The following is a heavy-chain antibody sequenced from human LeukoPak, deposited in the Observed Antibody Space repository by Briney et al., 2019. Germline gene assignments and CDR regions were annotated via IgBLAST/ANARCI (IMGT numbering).Heavy chain of an antibody. CDR1: GFSFSSYA. CDR3: ARDGREYNWFDP. D-gene: IGHD3-10*01. Sequence: GGSLRLSCAASGFSFSSYAMHWVRQAPGKGLEWVALIWNDGSNQYYADSVKGRFTISRDDSKNMLYLQMNSLRAEDTAVYYCARDGREYNWFDPWGQGTLVTVSS. CDR2: IWNDGSNQ. J-gene: IGHJ5*02. V-gene: IGHV3-33*01.